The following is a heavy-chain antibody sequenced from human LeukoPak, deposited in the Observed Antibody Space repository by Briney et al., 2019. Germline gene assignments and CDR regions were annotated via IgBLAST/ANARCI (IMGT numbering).Heavy chain of an antibody. CDR3: AKDAFSGWPPAGY. D-gene: IGHD6-19*01. Sequence: PGGSLRLSCAASGFTFSSYGMHWVRQAPGKGLEWVAFIRYDGSNKYYADSVKGRFTISRDNSKNTLYLQMNSLRAEDTAVYYCAKDAFSGWPPAGYWGQGTLVTVSS. CDR2: IRYDGSNK. CDR1: GFTFSSYG. V-gene: IGHV3-30*02. J-gene: IGHJ4*02.